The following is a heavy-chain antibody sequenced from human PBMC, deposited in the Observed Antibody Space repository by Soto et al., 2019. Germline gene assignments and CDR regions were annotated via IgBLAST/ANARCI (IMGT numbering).Heavy chain of an antibody. CDR1: GYTVTTHY. Sequence: QVQLVQSGAEVKKPGASVKISCTASGYTVTTHYMHWVRQAPGRGLERMGAINTGRGAAKYTQTFQARVTMTRDTSTNTVYMEMSALRSEDTAVFYCARGGEVGVAGSAAFDMWGQGTMVTVSS. D-gene: IGHD3-3*01. J-gene: IGHJ3*02. CDR2: INTGRGAA. V-gene: IGHV1-46*01. CDR3: ARGGEVGVAGSAAFDM.